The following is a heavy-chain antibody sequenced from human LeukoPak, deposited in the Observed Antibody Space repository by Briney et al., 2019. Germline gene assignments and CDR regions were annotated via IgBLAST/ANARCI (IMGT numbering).Heavy chain of an antibody. CDR3: AHSNNYYDSSGYGFSLDI. D-gene: IGHD3-22*01. J-gene: IGHJ3*02. CDR2: IIPIFGTA. V-gene: IGHV1-69*05. Sequence: GASVKVSCKASGSTFSSYAISWVRQAPGQGLEWMGGIIPIFGTANYAQKFQGRVTMTRDTSISTAYMELSRLRSDDTAVYYCAHSNNYYDSSGYGFSLDIWGQGTMVTVSS. CDR1: GSTFSSYA.